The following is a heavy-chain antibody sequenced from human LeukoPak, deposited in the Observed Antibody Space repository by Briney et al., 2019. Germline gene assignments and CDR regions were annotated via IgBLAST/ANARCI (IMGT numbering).Heavy chain of an antibody. CDR2: IYYSGST. Sequence: KASETLSLTCTVSGGSISSYYWSWIRQPPGKGLEWIGYIYYSGSTNYNPSLKSRVTISVDTSKNQFSLKLSSVTAADTAVYYCARGLYYDSGAFDIWGLGTMVTVSS. CDR1: GGSISSYY. J-gene: IGHJ3*02. CDR3: ARGLYYDSGAFDI. V-gene: IGHV4-59*01. D-gene: IGHD3-22*01.